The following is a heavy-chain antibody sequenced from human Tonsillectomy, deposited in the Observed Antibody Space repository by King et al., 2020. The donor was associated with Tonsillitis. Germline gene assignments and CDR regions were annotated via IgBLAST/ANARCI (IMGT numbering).Heavy chain of an antibody. D-gene: IGHD2-21*02. J-gene: IGHJ4*02. Sequence: VQLVESGGGLVQPGGSLRLSCAASGFTFSRYWMHVGRQAPGKGLVWVSRINRYGSSTSYADSVKGRFTISRDNGKNTLCLQMNSLRAEERAVYYCASDYCGGDCYSFDGFEYWGQGTLVTVSS. V-gene: IGHV3-74*01. CDR1: GFTFSRYW. CDR2: INRYGSST. CDR3: ASDYCGGDCYSFDGFEY.